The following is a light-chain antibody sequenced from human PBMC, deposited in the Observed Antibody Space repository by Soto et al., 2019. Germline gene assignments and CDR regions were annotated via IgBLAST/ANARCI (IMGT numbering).Light chain of an antibody. CDR1: QSVSSY. CDR3: QQRSNWPPLT. Sequence: EIVLTQSPATLSLSPGERATISCRASQSVSSYLAWYQQKPGQAPRLLIYDASNRATGIPARFSGNGSGTDFTLSISSLEPEDFAVYYCQQRSNWPPLTFGGGTKVDIK. J-gene: IGKJ4*01. CDR2: DAS. V-gene: IGKV3-11*01.